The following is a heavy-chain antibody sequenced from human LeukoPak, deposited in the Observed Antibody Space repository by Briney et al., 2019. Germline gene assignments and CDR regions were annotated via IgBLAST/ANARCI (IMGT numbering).Heavy chain of an antibody. Sequence: NPSETLSLTCAVYGGSLNDYYWSWIRQSPGKGLEWLGEITHGGSTNYNPSLKSRVTISVDPSKNEFSLNLSSVTAADTAVYYCSRENGAFSPFGYWGQGYLVTVLS. CDR2: ITHGGST. CDR3: SRENGAFSPFGY. V-gene: IGHV4-34*01. J-gene: IGHJ4*02. D-gene: IGHD2-8*01. CDR1: GGSLNDYY.